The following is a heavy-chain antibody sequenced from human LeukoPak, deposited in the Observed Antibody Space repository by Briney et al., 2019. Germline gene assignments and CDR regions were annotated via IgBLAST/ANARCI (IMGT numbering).Heavy chain of an antibody. Sequence: GGSLRLSCAASGFTFSTYTMNWVRQAPGKGLEWVSSIPAGGKYTHQADSVEGCFTISRDNAKNSLYLDMNSLRAEDTAVYYCVRGDSRDYWGQGTLVTVSS. CDR2: IPAGGKYT. D-gene: IGHD6-13*01. J-gene: IGHJ4*02. V-gene: IGHV3-21*01. CDR1: GFTFSTYT. CDR3: VRGDSRDY.